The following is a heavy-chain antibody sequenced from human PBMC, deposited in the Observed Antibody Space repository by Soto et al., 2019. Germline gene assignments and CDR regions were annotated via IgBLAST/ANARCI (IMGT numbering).Heavy chain of an antibody. V-gene: IGHV1-69*06. CDR3: NRAAEYDFWSGYL. Sequence: QERLVQSGAEVRKPGSSVKVSCKVTGGTSTRYAINWVRQAPGQGLEWMGGIGPMFGTSKYAQKVQGRVTITADTSTNRAYMELRSLRSEDTAVYYCNRAAEYDFWSGYLWGQGTLVAVSS. J-gene: IGHJ4*02. CDR2: IGPMFGTS. CDR1: GGTSTRYA. D-gene: IGHD3-3*01.